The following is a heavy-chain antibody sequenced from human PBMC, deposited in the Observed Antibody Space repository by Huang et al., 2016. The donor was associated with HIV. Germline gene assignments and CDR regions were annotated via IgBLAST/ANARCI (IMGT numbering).Heavy chain of an antibody. J-gene: IGHJ4*02. V-gene: IGHV3-74*01. D-gene: IGHD3-22*01. CDR3: ARDPRIQSWLNFFDY. CDR2: INSDGSSK. CDR1: GFSISSYW. Sequence: EVQLVESGGGLVQPGGYLRRSCAASGFSISSYWMHWVRQAPGKGVVWVSRINSDGSSKSYADSVKGRFTIPRDNAKNTLYLQMNSLRAEDTAVYYCARDPRIQSWLNFFDYWGQGTLVSVSS.